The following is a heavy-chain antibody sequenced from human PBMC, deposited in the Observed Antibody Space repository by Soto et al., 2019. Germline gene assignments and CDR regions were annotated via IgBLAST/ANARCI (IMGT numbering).Heavy chain of an antibody. J-gene: IGHJ5*02. D-gene: IGHD2-21*01. CDR2: IYVTGAV. V-gene: IGHV4-31*03. CDR1: GAALNSANYY. CDR3: ARLRIATNNYKWFDP. Sequence: SETLSLTCSVSGAALNSANYYWSWIRQVPGKGLEWIGHIYVTGAVDYNPSLRDRITISQDTSERQFSLNLRLVTAADTAVYYCARLRIATNNYKWFDPWGQGALVTVSS.